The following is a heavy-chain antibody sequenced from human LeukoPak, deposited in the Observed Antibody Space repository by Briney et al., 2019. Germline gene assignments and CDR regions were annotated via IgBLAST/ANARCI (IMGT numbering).Heavy chain of an antibody. Sequence: SETLSLTCTVSGGSISSYYWSWIRQPPGKGLEWIGYIYYSGSTNYNPSLKSRVTISVDTSKNQFSLKLSSVTAADTAVYYCARHPFNRYSYGDWGQGTLVTVSS. CDR3: ARHPFNRYSYGD. J-gene: IGHJ4*02. CDR1: GGSISSYY. CDR2: IYYSGST. V-gene: IGHV4-59*01. D-gene: IGHD5-18*01.